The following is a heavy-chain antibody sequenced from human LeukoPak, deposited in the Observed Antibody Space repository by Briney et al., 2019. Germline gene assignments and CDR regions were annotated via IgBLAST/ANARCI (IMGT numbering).Heavy chain of an antibody. V-gene: IGHV4-34*01. Sequence: SETLSLTCTVSGGSISSYYWSWIRQPPGKGLEWIGEINHSGSTNYNPSLKSRVTISVDTSKNQFSLKLSSVTAADTAVYYCARSTWLLDRWGQGTLVTVSS. CDR3: ARSTWLLDR. CDR1: GGSISSYY. D-gene: IGHD5-12*01. CDR2: INHSGST. J-gene: IGHJ4*02.